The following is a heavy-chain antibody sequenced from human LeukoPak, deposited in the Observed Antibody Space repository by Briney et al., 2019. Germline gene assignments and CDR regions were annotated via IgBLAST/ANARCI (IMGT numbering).Heavy chain of an antibody. Sequence: GGSLRLSCAASGFTFSDYYMSWIRQAPGKGLEWVSYISSSGSTIYYADSVKGRLTISRDNAKNSLYLQMNSLRAEDTAVYYCARVPSQWLVLSLDYWGQGTLVTVSS. CDR3: ARVPSQWLVLSLDY. CDR1: GFTFSDYY. D-gene: IGHD6-19*01. CDR2: ISSSGSTI. J-gene: IGHJ4*02. V-gene: IGHV3-11*04.